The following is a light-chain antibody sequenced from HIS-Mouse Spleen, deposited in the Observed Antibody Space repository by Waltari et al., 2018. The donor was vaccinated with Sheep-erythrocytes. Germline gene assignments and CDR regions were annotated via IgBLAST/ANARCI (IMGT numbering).Light chain of an antibody. CDR2: AAS. Sequence: DIQMTQSPSSVSASVGDRVTITCRARQGISNWLAWYQQKPGQAPKLLIYAASSLQSGVPSRFSGSGSGTDFTLTISSLQPEDFATYYCQQANSFPITFGQGTRLEIK. CDR3: QQANSFPIT. V-gene: IGKV1-12*01. CDR1: QGISNW. J-gene: IGKJ5*01.